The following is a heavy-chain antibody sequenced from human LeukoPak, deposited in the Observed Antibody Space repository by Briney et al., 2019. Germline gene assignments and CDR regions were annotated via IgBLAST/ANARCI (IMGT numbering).Heavy chain of an antibody. CDR1: GYTFTNYG. Sequence: ASVKVSCKASGYTFTNYGISWVRQAPGQGLEWMGWISAYNGNTNYAQKLQGRVTMTTDTSTSTAYMELRSLRSDDTAVYYCARVPYGFGEKCYDFWSGYLLYDYWGQGTLVTVSS. D-gene: IGHD3-3*01. CDR3: ARVPYGFGEKCYDFWSGYLLYDY. V-gene: IGHV1-18*01. CDR2: ISAYNGNT. J-gene: IGHJ4*02.